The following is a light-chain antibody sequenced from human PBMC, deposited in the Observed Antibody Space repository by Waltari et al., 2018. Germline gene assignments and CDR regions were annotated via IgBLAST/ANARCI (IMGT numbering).Light chain of an antibody. Sequence: QSALTHPAPVSGSPGPSVTNPCTGTHSDVGGYNFVPWYQQHPGRAPKLMIYDVTHRPSGVSTRFSGSKSGDTASLTISGLQAADEAEYYCSSYSSTNTVVFGGGTQLTV. J-gene: IGLJ3*02. CDR2: DVT. CDR3: SSYSSTNTVV. CDR1: HSDVGGYNF. V-gene: IGLV2-14*03.